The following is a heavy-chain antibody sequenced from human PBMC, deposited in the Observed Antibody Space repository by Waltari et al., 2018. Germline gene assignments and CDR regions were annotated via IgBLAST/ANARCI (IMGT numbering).Heavy chain of an antibody. CDR1: GYSISSGYY. CDR2: IYHSGST. V-gene: IGHV4-38-2*01. D-gene: IGHD1-1*01. Sequence: QVQLQESGPGLVKPSETLSLTCAVSGYSISSGYYWGWIRQPPGKGLEWIGSIYHSGSTYYTPSLKSRVTISVDTSKNQFSLKLSSVTAADTAVYYCARRDDHDAFVIWAKGQWSPSLQ. J-gene: IGHJ3*02. CDR3: ARRDDHDAFVI.